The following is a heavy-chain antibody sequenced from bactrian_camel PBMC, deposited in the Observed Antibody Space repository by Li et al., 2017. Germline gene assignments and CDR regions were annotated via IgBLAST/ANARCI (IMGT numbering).Heavy chain of an antibody. V-gene: IGHV3S42*01. CDR2: IDGDGVT. D-gene: IGHD7*01. Sequence: VQLVESGGGSVQAGGSLRLSCVASGYNPSTYRRGWFRQAPEKEREEVAFIDGDGVTIYAGSVKGRFTISRDNAKTTLTLQMNGLEPEDSAMYFCAAGTVNCWIGANFAYWGQGTQVTVS. CDR1: GYNPSTYR. CDR3: AAGTVNCWIGANFAY. J-gene: IGHJ4*01.